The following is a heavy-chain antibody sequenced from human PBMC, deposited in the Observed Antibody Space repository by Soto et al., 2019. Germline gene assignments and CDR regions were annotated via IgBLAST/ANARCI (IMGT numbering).Heavy chain of an antibody. J-gene: IGHJ4*02. Sequence: QVQLQESGPGLVKPSETLSLICTVSGDSINSSDYHWGWIRQPPGKGLEWIGSVYYLGGTHSNPSLKNRVTISVDTPGSQFNLKLRSVTAADTAVYYCARLYMALDYWGQGSLVTVSS. CDR1: GDSINSSDYH. D-gene: IGHD3-10*01. CDR2: VYYLGGT. V-gene: IGHV4-39*01. CDR3: ARLYMALDY.